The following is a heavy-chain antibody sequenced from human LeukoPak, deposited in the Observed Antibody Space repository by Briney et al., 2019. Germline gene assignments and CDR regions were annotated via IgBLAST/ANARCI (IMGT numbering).Heavy chain of an antibody. Sequence: PGGSLRLSCAASGFTFRTYGMHWVRQAPGKGLEWVAFVSYDGGDKYYAESVKGRFTISRDNSNNTLDLQMNSLRTEDTAVYYCAREQYVWRNYRYTGNFDYWGQGILVTVSS. CDR1: GFTFRTYG. CDR2: VSYDGGDK. J-gene: IGHJ4*02. D-gene: IGHD3-16*02. CDR3: AREQYVWRNYRYTGNFDY. V-gene: IGHV3-30*03.